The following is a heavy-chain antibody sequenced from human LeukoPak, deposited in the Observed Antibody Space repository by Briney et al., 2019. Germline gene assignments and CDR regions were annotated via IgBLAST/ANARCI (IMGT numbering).Heavy chain of an antibody. J-gene: IGHJ6*02. CDR3: ARGTGCTGGSCSYYGMDV. D-gene: IGHD2-15*01. CDR2: INAGNGDT. CDR1: RATFSSYA. Sequence: ASVKVSCKASRATFSSYAMHWVRQAPGQRLEWMGWINAGNGDTKYSQKFQGRITITRDTSATTAYMELSSLRSEDKAVYYCARGTGCTGGSCSYYGMDVWGQGTTVTVSS. V-gene: IGHV1-3*01.